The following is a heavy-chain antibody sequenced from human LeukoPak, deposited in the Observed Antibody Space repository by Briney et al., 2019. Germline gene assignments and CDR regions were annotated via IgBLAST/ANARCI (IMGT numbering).Heavy chain of an antibody. CDR2: IYYSGST. J-gene: IGHJ4*02. V-gene: IGHV4-61*08. CDR3: ARGSGSGVPFDF. CDR1: GGSISSGDYY. D-gene: IGHD3-10*01. Sequence: PSETLSLTCTVSGGSISSGDYYWSWIRQPPGKGLEWIGHIYYSGSTNYNPSLKSRVTISVDTSKNQFSLKLNSVTAADTAVYYCARGSGSGVPFDFWGQGTLVTVSS.